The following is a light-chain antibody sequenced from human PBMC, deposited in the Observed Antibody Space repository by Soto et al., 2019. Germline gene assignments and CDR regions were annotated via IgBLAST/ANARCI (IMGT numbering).Light chain of an antibody. CDR3: QQGYSTAWT. Sequence: DIQMTQSPSSLSASVGDRVTITCRASQTINNYVNWYQHKPGKAPKVLIYAASSLQSGVPSRFSGSGSATDFSLTISSLQPEDFATYYCQQGYSTAWTFGQGTKVEMK. CDR1: QTINNY. V-gene: IGKV1-39*01. CDR2: AAS. J-gene: IGKJ1*01.